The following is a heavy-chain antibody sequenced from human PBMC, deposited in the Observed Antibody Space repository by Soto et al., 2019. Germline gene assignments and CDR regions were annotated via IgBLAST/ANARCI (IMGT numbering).Heavy chain of an antibody. J-gene: IGHJ6*01. CDR1: GDTFSSYG. CDR2: IIPILGTP. CDR3: ARDDFWSDRFSYKGMDV. Sequence: QVQLVQSGAEVQKPGSSVKVSCKASGDTFSSYGISWVRQAPGQGLEWMGGIIPILGTPNYAQKFQGRVTITADESTGTAYLELSSLRAEDTAVYYCARDDFWSDRFSYKGMDVWGQGTTVTVSS. V-gene: IGHV1-69*01. D-gene: IGHD3-3*01.